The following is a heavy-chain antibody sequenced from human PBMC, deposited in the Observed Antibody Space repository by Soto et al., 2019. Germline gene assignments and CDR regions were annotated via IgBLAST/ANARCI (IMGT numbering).Heavy chain of an antibody. CDR1: GDSVSSNSAA. CDR2: TYYRSKWYN. J-gene: IGHJ4*02. D-gene: IGHD3-3*01. V-gene: IGHV6-1*01. Sequence: PSQTLSLTCAISGDSVSSNSAAWNWIRQSPSRGLEWLGRTYYRSKWYNDYAVSVKSRITINPDTSKNQFSLQVNSVTPEDTAVYYCARDGYYDFWSGYYTGPYYFDYWSQGTLVTVSS. CDR3: ARDGYYDFWSGYYTGPYYFDY.